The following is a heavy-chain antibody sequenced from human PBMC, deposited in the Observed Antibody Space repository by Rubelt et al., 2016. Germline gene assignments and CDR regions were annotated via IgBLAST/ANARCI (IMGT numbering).Heavy chain of an antibody. J-gene: IGHJ4*02. D-gene: IGHD1-1*01. CDR3: ASGNRNWDFDY. V-gene: IGHV3-33*01. CDR2: IWYDGSKK. Sequence: VHLLESGGGLVQPGGSLRLSCAASGFTFSSYGMHWVRQAPGKGLEWVAVIWYDGSKKYYADSVKGRFTISRDNSKNTLYLQMNSLRAEDTAVYYCASGNRNWDFDYWGQGTLVTVSS. CDR1: GFTFSSYG.